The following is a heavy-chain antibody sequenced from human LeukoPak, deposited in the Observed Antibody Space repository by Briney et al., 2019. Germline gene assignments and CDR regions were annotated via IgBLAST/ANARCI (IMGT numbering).Heavy chain of an antibody. CDR2: ISIDGSST. J-gene: IGHJ4*02. CDR1: GFTFSNYW. D-gene: IGHD3-9*01. Sequence: GVSLRLSCAASGFTFSNYWMHWVPQARGKGLVWVSRISIDGSSTVYADSVKGRFPISRDNDKNTVYLQTNSLIAEDTAVYYCGRARLYYDILTGYDYRGPGTLVTVS. CDR3: GRARLYYDILTGYDY. V-gene: IGHV3-74*01.